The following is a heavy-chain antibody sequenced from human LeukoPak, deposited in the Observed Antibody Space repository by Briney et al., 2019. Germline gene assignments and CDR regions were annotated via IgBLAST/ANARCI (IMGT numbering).Heavy chain of an antibody. CDR3: ARYVWGSYPTFEDY. CDR1: GGSTSSYY. CDR2: IYYSGST. J-gene: IGHJ4*02. V-gene: IGHV4-59*01. Sequence: SETLSLTCAVSGGSTSSYYWSWIRQPPGKGLEWIAYIYYSGSTHHNPSLKSRVTISVDTSKNQFSLKLSSVTAADTAVYYCARYVWGSYPTFEDYWGQGTLVTVSS. D-gene: IGHD3-16*02.